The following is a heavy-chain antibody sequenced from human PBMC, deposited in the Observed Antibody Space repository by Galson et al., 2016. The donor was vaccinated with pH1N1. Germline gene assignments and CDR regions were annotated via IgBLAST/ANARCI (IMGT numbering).Heavy chain of an antibody. CDR2: INPNNGGT. J-gene: IGHJ5*02. D-gene: IGHD3-22*01. CDR1: GYTFTGYF. CDR3: ARDLYYNTSGYYPLDP. V-gene: IGHV1-2*02. Sequence: SVKVSCKASGYTFTGYFMHWVRQAPGQGLEWMGWINPNNGGTNYAQAFQGRVTLARDASISTAYMELSRLRSDDTAVYYCARDLYYNTSGYYPLDPWGQGTLVTVSS.